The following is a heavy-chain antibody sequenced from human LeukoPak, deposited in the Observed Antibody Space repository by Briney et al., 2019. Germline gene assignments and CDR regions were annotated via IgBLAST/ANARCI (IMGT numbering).Heavy chain of an antibody. D-gene: IGHD6-6*01. CDR3: ARGGTYSSSELGH. CDR1: GGSISSYY. J-gene: IGHJ4*02. Sequence: PSETLSLTCTVSGGSISSYYWSWIRQPPGKGLEWIGYIYFTGSTNYNPSLRSRLTISLDTSKNQFSLKLSSVTAADTAMYYCARGGTYSSSELGHWGQGTLVTVSS. CDR2: IYFTGST. V-gene: IGHV4-59*01.